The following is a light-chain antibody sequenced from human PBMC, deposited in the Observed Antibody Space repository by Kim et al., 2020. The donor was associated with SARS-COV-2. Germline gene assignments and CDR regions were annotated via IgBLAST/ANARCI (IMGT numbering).Light chain of an antibody. CDR1: QSVSSY. CDR3: QQRSNRIT. Sequence: SLSPGERATLSCRASQSVSSYLAWYQQNPGQAPRLLIYDASNRATGIPARFSGSGSGTDFTLTISSLEPEDFAVYYCQQRSNRITFGQGTRLEIK. V-gene: IGKV3-11*01. J-gene: IGKJ5*01. CDR2: DAS.